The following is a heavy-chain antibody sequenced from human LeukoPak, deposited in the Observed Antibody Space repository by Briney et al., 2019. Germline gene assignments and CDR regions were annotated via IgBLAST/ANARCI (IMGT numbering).Heavy chain of an antibody. CDR1: GFTFSSYS. CDR2: ISGSGSTT. CDR3: ARERSGWHRWFDP. J-gene: IGHJ5*02. Sequence: GGSLRLSCAASGFTFSSYSMNWVRQAPGKGLEWVSYISGSGSTTYYADSVKGRFTISRDNAKNSLYLQMNSLSAEDTAFYYCARERSGWHRWFDPWGQGTLVTVSS. D-gene: IGHD6-19*01. V-gene: IGHV3-48*04.